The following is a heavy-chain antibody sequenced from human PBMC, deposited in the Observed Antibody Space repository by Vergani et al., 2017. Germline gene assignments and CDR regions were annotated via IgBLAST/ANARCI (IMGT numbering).Heavy chain of an antibody. Sequence: EVQLVESGGGLVQPGGSLRLSCTASGFTVTSHYMSWVRQAPGKGLECVSIIYSGGDTDYADSVKGRFIISRDTFKNTVYLQMNSLGTEDAAVYYCARVGYCTGGSCYFDGKPWFDSWGQGTLVSVSS. J-gene: IGHJ5*01. V-gene: IGHV3-66*02. CDR2: IYSGGDT. D-gene: IGHD2-15*01. CDR1: GFTVTSHY. CDR3: ARVGYCTGGSCYFDGKPWFDS.